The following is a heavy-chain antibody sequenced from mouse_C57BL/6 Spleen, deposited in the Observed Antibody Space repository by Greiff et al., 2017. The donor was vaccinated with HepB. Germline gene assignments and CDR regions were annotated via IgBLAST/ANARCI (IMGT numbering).Heavy chain of an antibody. Sequence: VQLQQPGAELVKPGASVKLSCKASGYTFTSYWMHWVKQRPVQGLEWIGMIHPNSGSTNYNEKFKSKATLTVDKSSSTAYMQLSSLTSEDSAVYYCARGVSITTVVSYYFDYWGQGTTLTVSS. D-gene: IGHD1-1*01. J-gene: IGHJ2*01. CDR3: ARGVSITTVVSYYFDY. V-gene: IGHV1-64*01. CDR1: GYTFTSYW. CDR2: IHPNSGST.